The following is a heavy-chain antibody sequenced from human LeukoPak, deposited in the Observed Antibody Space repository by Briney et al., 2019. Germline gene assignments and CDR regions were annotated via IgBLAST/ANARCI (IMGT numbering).Heavy chain of an antibody. Sequence: SETLSLTCAVYGGSFSGYYWSWIRQPPGKGLEWIGEINHSGNTNYNPSLKSRVTISVDTSKNQFSLKLSSVTAADTAVYYCARVGERDKTNWFDPWGQGTLVTVSS. J-gene: IGHJ5*02. V-gene: IGHV4-34*01. CDR3: ARVGERDKTNWFDP. CDR1: GGSFSGYY. CDR2: INHSGNT. D-gene: IGHD1-26*01.